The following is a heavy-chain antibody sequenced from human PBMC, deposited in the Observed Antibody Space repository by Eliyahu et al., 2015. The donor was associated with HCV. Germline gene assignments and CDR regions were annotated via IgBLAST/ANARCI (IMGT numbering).Heavy chain of an antibody. J-gene: IGHJ5*02. Sequence: QVQLQQWGAGLLKRSETLSLTCAVYGGSFSTYYXTWIRQPPGKGLEWIGEISHSGSTTYNPSLESRVSISGDWSKNQFSLKLSSVTAADTAVYYCAILWYNSSGAKVAPWGQGTLVPV. D-gene: IGHD6-13*01. CDR3: AILWYNSSGAKVAP. CDR2: ISHSGST. CDR1: GGSFSTYY. V-gene: IGHV4-34*01.